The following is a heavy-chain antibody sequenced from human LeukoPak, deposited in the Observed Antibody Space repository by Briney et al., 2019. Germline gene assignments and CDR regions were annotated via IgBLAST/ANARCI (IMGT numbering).Heavy chain of an antibody. CDR2: ISSSGSTI. V-gene: IGHV3-48*03. J-gene: IGHJ4*02. Sequence: GGSLRLSCAASGFTFSSYEMNWVCQAPGKGLEWVSYISSSGSTIYYADSVKGRFTISRDNAKNSLYLQMNSLRAEDTAVYYCARDVDYFDYWGQGTLVTVSS. CDR3: ARDVDYFDY. CDR1: GFTFSSYE.